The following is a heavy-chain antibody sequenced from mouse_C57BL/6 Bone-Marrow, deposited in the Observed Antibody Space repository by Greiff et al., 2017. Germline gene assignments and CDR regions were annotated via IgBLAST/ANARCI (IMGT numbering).Heavy chain of an antibody. CDR2: IYPGNGDT. D-gene: IGHD1-1*01. Sequence: QVQLQQSGAELVRPGASVKMSCKASGYTFTSYNMHWVKQTPRQGLEWIGAIYPGNGDTSYSQKFKGKATLTVDKSSSTAYMQLSSLTSEDSAVYFCARYYYGSRGDAMDYWGQGTSVTVSS. J-gene: IGHJ4*01. CDR3: ARYYYGSRGDAMDY. V-gene: IGHV1-12*01. CDR1: GYTFTSYN.